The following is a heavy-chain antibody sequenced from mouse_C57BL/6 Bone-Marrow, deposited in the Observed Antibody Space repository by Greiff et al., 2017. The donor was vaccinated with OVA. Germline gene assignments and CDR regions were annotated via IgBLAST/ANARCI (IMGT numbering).Heavy chain of an antibody. J-gene: IGHJ1*03. CDR2: INPGSGGT. V-gene: IGHV1-54*01. D-gene: IGHD1-1*01. CDR1: GYAFTNYL. CDR3: ARGTVVDSLWYFDV. Sequence: VQLQQSGAELVRPGTSVKVSCKASGYAFTNYLIEWVKQRPGQGLEWIGVINPGSGGTNYNEKFKGKATLTADKSSSTAYMQLSSLTSEDSAVYFCARGTVVDSLWYFDVWGTGTTVTVSS.